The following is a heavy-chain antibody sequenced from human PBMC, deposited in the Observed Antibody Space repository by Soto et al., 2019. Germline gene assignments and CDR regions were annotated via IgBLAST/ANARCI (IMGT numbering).Heavy chain of an antibody. V-gene: IGHV4-34*01. D-gene: IGHD1-1*01. CDR3: ARKFVGRTRHDY. Sequence: SETLSLTCAVSGTSLSGYYWSWIRQPPGKGLEWIGEINHSGGTNYNAPLKSRVTISVDTSKNQFSLKLTSVTAADTAVYYCARKFVGRTRHDYWGQGRLVTVSS. CDR2: INHSGGT. CDR1: GTSLSGYY. J-gene: IGHJ4*02.